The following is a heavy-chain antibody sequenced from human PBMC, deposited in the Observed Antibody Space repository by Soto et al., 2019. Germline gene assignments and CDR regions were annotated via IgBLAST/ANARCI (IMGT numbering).Heavy chain of an antibody. CDR1: GASVNTGDHY. J-gene: IGHJ1*01. D-gene: IGHD1-7*01. V-gene: IGHV4-30-4*01. CDR2: IFYSGDT. Sequence: VQLQGAGPGLLKPYQTLSLTCTVSGASVNTGDHYWSFIRQPPGKGLEWLGYIFYSGDTYYNPSLKSRATISLNTSRNQVSLTLTSVTDADTAVYYCVGTGTTDDFWGQGTLVTVSS. CDR3: VGTGTTDDF.